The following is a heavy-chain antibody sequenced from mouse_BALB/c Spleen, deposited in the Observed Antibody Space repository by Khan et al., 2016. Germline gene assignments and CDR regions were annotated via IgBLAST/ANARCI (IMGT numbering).Heavy chain of an antibody. D-gene: IGHD2-2*01. CDR2: INPDSSTI. Sequence: EVQLVESGGGLVQPGGSLKLSCAASGFDFSRYWMSWVRQAPGNGLEWIGEINPDSSTINYTPSLKDKFIISRDNAKNTLYLQSSKGRAEDTALYYCARGYYGYDYFDYWGQGTTLTVSS. CDR3: ARGYYGYDYFDY. V-gene: IGHV4-1*02. J-gene: IGHJ2*01. CDR1: GFDFSRYW.